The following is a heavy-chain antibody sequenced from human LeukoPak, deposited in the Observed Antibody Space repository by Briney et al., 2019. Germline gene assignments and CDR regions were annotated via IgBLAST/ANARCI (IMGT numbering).Heavy chain of an antibody. CDR3: ARGVCQYDILTGFDY. J-gene: IGHJ4*02. CDR1: GGSFSGYY. CDR2: INHSGST. V-gene: IGHV4-34*01. D-gene: IGHD3-9*01. Sequence: PSETLSLTCAVYGGSFSGYYWSWIRQPPGKGLEWIGEINHSGSTNYNPSLKSRVTISVDTSKNQFSLKLSSVTAADTAVYYCARGVCQYDILTGFDYWGQGTLVTVSS.